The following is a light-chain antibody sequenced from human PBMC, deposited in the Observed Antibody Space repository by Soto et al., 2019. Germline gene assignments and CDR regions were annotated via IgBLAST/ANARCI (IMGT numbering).Light chain of an antibody. V-gene: IGLV7-46*01. Sequence: QAVVTQEPSLTVSPGGTVTLTCGSSTGAVTSGHYPYWFQQKPGQAPRTLIYEVSKRPSGVPDRFSGSKSGNTASLTVSGLQAEDEADYYCSSYAGSNNYVVFGGGTKLTVL. CDR1: TGAVTSGHY. CDR3: SSYAGSNNYVV. CDR2: EVS. J-gene: IGLJ2*01.